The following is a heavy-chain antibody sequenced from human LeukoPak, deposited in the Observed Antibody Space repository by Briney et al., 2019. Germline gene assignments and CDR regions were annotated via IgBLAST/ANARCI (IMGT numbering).Heavy chain of an antibody. CDR2: INAGNGNT. D-gene: IGHD5-18*01. CDR1: GYTFTSYY. CDR3: ARAALKRQLWSPYYYYYMDV. V-gene: IGHV1-3*03. Sequence: ASVKVSCKASGYTFTSYYMHWVRQAPGQRLDWMGWINAGNGNTKYSQEFQGRVTITRDTSASTAYMELSSLRSEDTAVYYCARAALKRQLWSPYYYYYMDVWGKGTTVTVSS. J-gene: IGHJ6*03.